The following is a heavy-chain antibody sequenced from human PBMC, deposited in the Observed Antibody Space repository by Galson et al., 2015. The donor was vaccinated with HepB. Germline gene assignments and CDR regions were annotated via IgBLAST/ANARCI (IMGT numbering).Heavy chain of an antibody. J-gene: IGHJ4*02. CDR2: ISSSSSYI. CDR3: ARDPSPAVAGTGKSVY. D-gene: IGHD6-19*01. Sequence: SLRLSCAASGFTFSSYSMNWVRQAPGKGLEWVSSISSSSSYIYYADSVKGRFTISRDNAKNSLYLQMNSLRADDTAVYYCARDPSPAVAGTGKSVYWGQGTLVTVSS. V-gene: IGHV3-21*01. CDR1: GFTFSSYS.